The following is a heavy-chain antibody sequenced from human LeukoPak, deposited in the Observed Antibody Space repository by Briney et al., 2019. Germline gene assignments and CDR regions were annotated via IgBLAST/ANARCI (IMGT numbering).Heavy chain of an antibody. CDR1: GGSISSYY. V-gene: IGHV4-59*08. D-gene: IGHD6-19*01. CDR2: IYYTGST. Sequence: NSSETLSLTCTVSGGSISSYYWNWIRQPPGKGLEWIGYIYYTGSTKYNPSLKSRVTISVDTSKNQFSLKLSSVTAADTAVYYCAKGRPPTEWLVRREKKYYFDYWGQGTLVTVSS. CDR3: AKGRPPTEWLVRREKKYYFDY. J-gene: IGHJ4*02.